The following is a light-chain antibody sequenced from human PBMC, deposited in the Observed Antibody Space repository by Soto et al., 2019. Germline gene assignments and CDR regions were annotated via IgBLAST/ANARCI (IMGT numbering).Light chain of an antibody. Sequence: DIQMTQSPSTLSASVGDTFTFTFRASQSVSGWLAWYQQKPGEAPKLLIYDASALPRGVPSRFSGSGSGTKFTLTIASLQPDDFATYYCQQYETFSGTFGQGTKVDIK. J-gene: IGKJ1*01. CDR1: QSVSGW. V-gene: IGKV1-5*01. CDR3: QQYETFSGT. CDR2: DAS.